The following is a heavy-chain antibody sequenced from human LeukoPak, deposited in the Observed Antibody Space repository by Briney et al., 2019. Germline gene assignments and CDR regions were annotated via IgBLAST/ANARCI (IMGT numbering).Heavy chain of an antibody. D-gene: IGHD5-12*01. CDR2: MNPNSGNT. CDR1: GYTFTSYD. J-gene: IGHJ4*02. CDR3: ARSESGYANFDY. Sequence: ASVTVSCKASGYTFTSYDINWVRQATGQGLEWMGWMNPNSGNTGYAQKFQGRVTMTRNTSISTAYMELSSLRSEDTAVYYCARSESGYANFDYWGQGTLVTVSS. V-gene: IGHV1-8*01.